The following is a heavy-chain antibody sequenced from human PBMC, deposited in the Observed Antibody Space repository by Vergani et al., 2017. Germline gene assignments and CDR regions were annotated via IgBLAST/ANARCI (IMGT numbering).Heavy chain of an antibody. CDR2: IWYDGSNK. CDR3: ARAGYYGGKTVEDY. J-gene: IGHJ4*02. Sequence: QVQLVESGGGVVQPGRSLRLSCAASGFTFSSYGMHWVRQAPGKGLEWVAVIWYDGSNKYYADSVKGRFTISRDNSKNTLYLQMNSLRAEDTAVYYCARAGYYGGKTVEDYWGQGTLVTVSS. D-gene: IGHD4-23*01. V-gene: IGHV3-33*01. CDR1: GFTFSSYG.